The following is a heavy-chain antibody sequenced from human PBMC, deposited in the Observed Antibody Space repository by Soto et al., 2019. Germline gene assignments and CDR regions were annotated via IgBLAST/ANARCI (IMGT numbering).Heavy chain of an antibody. CDR3: ARVEKFEYSSSWSWFDP. V-gene: IGHV4-34*01. CDR2: INHSGST. Sequence: SETLSLTCAVYGGSFSGYYWSWIRQPPGKGLEWIGEINHSGSTNYNPSLKSRVTISVDTSKNQFSLKLSSVTAADTAVYYCARVEKFEYSSSWSWFDPWGQGTLVTVSS. D-gene: IGHD6-6*01. CDR1: GGSFSGYY. J-gene: IGHJ5*02.